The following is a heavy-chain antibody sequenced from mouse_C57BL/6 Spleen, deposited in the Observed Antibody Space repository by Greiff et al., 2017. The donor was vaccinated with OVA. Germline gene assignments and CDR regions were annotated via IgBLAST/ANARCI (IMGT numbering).Heavy chain of an antibody. Sequence: EVQLQQSGPELVKPGASVKISCKASGYSFTDYNMNWVKQSHGKSLEWIGVINPNYGTTSYNQKFKGKATLTVDQSSSTAYMQLNSLTSEDSAVYYCATSDDGYSLAWFAYWGQGTLVTVSA. CDR1: GYSFTDYN. D-gene: IGHD2-3*01. J-gene: IGHJ3*01. CDR3: ATSDDGYSLAWFAY. CDR2: INPNYGTT. V-gene: IGHV1-39*01.